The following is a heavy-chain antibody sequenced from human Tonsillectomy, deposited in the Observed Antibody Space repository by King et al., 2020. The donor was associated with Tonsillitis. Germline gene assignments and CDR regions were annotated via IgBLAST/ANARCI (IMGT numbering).Heavy chain of an antibody. CDR2: FYPGDSDT. J-gene: IGHJ5*02. Sequence: VQLVQSGAEVKKPGGSLKISCKGSGYSFRSYWIGWVRQMPGKGLEWVGIFYPGDSDTRYSPSFQGQVTLSADKSISTAYLQWSSLKASDTAIYYCGTQAMALGGWFDPWGQGTLVTVSS. D-gene: IGHD5-18*01. CDR1: GYSFRSYW. CDR3: GTQAMALGGWFDP. V-gene: IGHV5-51*03.